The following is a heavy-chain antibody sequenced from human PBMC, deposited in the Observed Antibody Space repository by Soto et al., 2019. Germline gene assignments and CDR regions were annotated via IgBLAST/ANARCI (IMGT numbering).Heavy chain of an antibody. CDR2: IYYSGST. D-gene: IGHD2-21*02. J-gene: IGHJ1*01. V-gene: IGHV4-39*01. CDR1: GGSITSRIHY. CDR3: ANTLRGDYYFFQH. Sequence: PSETLSLTCTVSGGSITSRIHYWGWIRQPPGKGPAWIGNIYYSGSTDYNPSLKSRVTISVDTSKNQFSLNLRSVTAADTAMYYCANTLRGDYYFFQHWGQGTLVTVSS.